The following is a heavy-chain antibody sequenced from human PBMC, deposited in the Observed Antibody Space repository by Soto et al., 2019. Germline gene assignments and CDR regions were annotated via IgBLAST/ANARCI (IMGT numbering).Heavy chain of an antibody. Sequence: SETLSLTCTVSGGSISSYYWSWIRQPPGKGLEWIGYIYYSGSTNYNPSLKSRVTISVDTSKNQFSLKLSSVTAADTAVYYCARHFTVDYFDYWGQGALVTVSS. CDR2: IYYSGST. CDR1: GGSISSYY. J-gene: IGHJ4*02. D-gene: IGHD4-4*01. CDR3: ARHFTVDYFDY. V-gene: IGHV4-59*08.